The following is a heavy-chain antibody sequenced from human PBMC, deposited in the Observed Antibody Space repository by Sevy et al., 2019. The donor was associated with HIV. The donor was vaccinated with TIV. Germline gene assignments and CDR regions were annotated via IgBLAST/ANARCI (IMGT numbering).Heavy chain of an antibody. V-gene: IGHV3-23*01. CDR2: LSFGCGEI. Sequence: GGSLRLSCAASGFTFSKYSMSWVRQPPGKGLEWVSTLSFGCGEINYADSVKDRLTISRDNSKSTEYLQMNNLRPEDTAVYYCAREGCTKPHDYWGQGTLVTVSS. J-gene: IGHJ4*02. CDR1: GFTFSKYS. CDR3: AREGCTKPHDY. D-gene: IGHD2-8*01.